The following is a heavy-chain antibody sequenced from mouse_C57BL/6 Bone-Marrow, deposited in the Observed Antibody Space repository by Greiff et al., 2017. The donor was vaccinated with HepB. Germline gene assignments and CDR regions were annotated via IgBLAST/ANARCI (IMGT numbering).Heavy chain of an antibody. CDR2: IYPRDGST. CDR3: ARPGSSYAWYFDV. J-gene: IGHJ1*03. D-gene: IGHD1-1*01. V-gene: IGHV1-85*01. Sequence: VQLQQSGPELVKPGASVKLSCKASGYTFTSYDINWVKQRPGQGLEWIGWIYPRDGSTKYNEKFKGKATLTVDTSSSTAYMELHSLTSEDSAVYFCARPGSSYAWYFDVWGTGTTVTVSS. CDR1: GYTFTSYD.